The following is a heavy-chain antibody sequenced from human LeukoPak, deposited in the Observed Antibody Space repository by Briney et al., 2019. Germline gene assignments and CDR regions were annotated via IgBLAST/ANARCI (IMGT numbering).Heavy chain of an antibody. CDR1: GVIFSNYG. J-gene: IGHJ3*02. CDR2: IRYDGNLQ. Sequence: GGSLTLSCAASGVIFSNYGMHWVRQAPGKGLEWMAVIRYDGNLQYHADSVKGRFTVSKDNFKDTLYLHMNGLGPEDSGVYYCSREASEAFDIWGQGSMVTVS. CDR3: SREASEAFDI. V-gene: IGHV3-30*02.